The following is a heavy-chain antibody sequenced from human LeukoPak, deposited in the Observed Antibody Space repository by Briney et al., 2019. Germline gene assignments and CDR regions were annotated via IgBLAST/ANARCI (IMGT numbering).Heavy chain of an antibody. J-gene: IGHJ4*02. D-gene: IGHD7-27*01. CDR1: GDSFSSNSAA. CDR2: TSYSSKWYN. V-gene: IGHV6-1*01. CDR3: AREFTGFDY. Sequence: SQTLSLTCAVSGDSFSSNSAAWSWLRQSPARGLDCLPRTSYSSKWYNSYALSVNSPITFNAYTSKHRFSLQLNSVTPEDTAVYYCAREFTGFDYWGQGTLVTASS.